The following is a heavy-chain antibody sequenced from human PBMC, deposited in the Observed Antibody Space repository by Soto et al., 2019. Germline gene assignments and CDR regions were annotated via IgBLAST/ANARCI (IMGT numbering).Heavy chain of an antibody. V-gene: IGHV3-33*01. CDR2: IWFDGSHK. CDR3: AQSTVGATAQFDS. J-gene: IGHJ4*02. D-gene: IGHD1-26*01. Sequence: QVQLVESGGGVVQPGRSQTLSCEASGFSFSNYGMHWVRRAPGKGLEWVAVIWFDGSHKFYANSVKDRFTISRDNSKNTLYLEMNNLRVEDTAVYYCAQSTVGATAQFDSWGQGTLVTVSS. CDR1: GFSFSNYG.